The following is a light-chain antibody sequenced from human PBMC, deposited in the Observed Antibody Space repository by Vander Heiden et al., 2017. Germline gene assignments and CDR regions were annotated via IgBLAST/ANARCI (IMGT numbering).Light chain of an antibody. J-gene: IGKJ4*01. CDR2: DTS. V-gene: IGKV3D-20*01. Sequence: IVLTQSPATLSLSPGERATLPCGAGQGVSSSYLAWYQQKPGQAPRLLIFDTSRRATGIPDRFIGSGSGTDFTLTISRLEPEDIAVYYCQQYGSSPLTFGAGTKVEIK. CDR3: QQYGSSPLT. CDR1: QGVSSSY.